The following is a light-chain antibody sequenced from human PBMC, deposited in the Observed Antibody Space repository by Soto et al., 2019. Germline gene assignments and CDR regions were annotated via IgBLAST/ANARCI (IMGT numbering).Light chain of an antibody. CDR1: QSISSW. V-gene: IGKV1-5*03. J-gene: IGKJ2*01. CDR2: KAS. Sequence: DIQMTQSPSTLSASVGDRVTITCRASQSISSWLAWYQQKPGRAPKLLIYKASSLESGVPSRFSGSGSGTEFTLTISSLQPDDFATYYCQQYNSYPFTFGQGTKLEIK. CDR3: QQYNSYPFT.